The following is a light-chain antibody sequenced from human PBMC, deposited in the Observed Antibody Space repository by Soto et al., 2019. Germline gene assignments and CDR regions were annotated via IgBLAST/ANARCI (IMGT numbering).Light chain of an antibody. CDR1: QSVNSRF. V-gene: IGKV3-20*01. CDR3: QQYGDSPPNT. CDR2: AAS. J-gene: IGKJ2*01. Sequence: EIGLTQSPGTLSLSPGESATLSCRASQSVNSRFLAWYQHKPGQAPRLLIYAASTRATGIPDRFSGSASGTDFTLTISRLEPEDFAVYYCQQYGDSPPNTFGQGTKLEIK.